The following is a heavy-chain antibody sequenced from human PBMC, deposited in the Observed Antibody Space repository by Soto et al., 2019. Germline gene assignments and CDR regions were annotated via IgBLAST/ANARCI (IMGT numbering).Heavy chain of an antibody. Sequence: QVQLVQSGAEVKKPGASVKVSCKASGYTFSGYYIHWMRQAPGQGLEWMGWINPDRGDTNYAQKFQGRVTMTRDTPISIAFMELSTLRSDDTAVYYCASEVGSTYYFDDWGQGTLVTVSS. D-gene: IGHD1-26*01. J-gene: IGHJ4*02. CDR1: GYTFSGYY. CDR2: INPDRGDT. V-gene: IGHV1-2*02. CDR3: ASEVGSTYYFDD.